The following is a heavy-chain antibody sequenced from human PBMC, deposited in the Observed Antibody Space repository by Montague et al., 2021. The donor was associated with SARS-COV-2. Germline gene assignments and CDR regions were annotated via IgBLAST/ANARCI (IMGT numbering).Heavy chain of an antibody. CDR1: GGSFSGYY. J-gene: IGHJ4*02. Sequence: SETLSLTCAVYGGSFSGYYRSWIRQPPGKGLEWIGEINHSGSTNYNPSLKSRVTISVDTSKNQFSLKLSSVTAADTAVYYCARGSSFVTIFGVVITDPLFDYWGQGTLVTVSS. V-gene: IGHV4-34*01. CDR3: ARGSSFVTIFGVVITDPLFDY. D-gene: IGHD3-3*01. CDR2: INHSGST.